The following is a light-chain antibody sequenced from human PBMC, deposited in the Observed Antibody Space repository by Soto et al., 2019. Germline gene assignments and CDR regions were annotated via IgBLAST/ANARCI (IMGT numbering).Light chain of an antibody. Sequence: QSVLTQPPSVSEAPGQRVTISCTGSSSNIGAGYEAHWYQQVPGTAPKLLIYENNNRPSGVPDRFSGSKSGTSAYLAITGLQAEDEAEYYCKSYDSSLSGYVFGTGTKVTVL. CDR1: SSNIGAGYE. V-gene: IGLV1-40*01. CDR2: ENN. CDR3: KSYDSSLSGYV. J-gene: IGLJ1*01.